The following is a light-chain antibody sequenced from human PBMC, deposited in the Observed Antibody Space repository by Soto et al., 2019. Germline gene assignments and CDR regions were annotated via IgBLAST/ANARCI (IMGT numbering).Light chain of an antibody. Sequence: QSALAQPPSASGSLGQSVTTSCTGTGSDIGGYNFVSWYQQHPGKAPKLLIYEVNKRPSGVPDRFSASKSGNTASLTVSGLQAEDEADYYCSSYADSNNRYVFGTGTKLTVL. CDR2: EVN. V-gene: IGLV2-8*01. CDR1: GSDIGGYNF. J-gene: IGLJ1*01. CDR3: SSYADSNNRYV.